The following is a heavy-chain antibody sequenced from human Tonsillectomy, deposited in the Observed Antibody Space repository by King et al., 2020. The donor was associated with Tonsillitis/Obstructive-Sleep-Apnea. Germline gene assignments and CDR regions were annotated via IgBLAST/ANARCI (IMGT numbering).Heavy chain of an antibody. V-gene: IGHV4-39*01. D-gene: IGHD3-9*01. J-gene: IGHJ6*03. CDR3: ARHAPDMDNYYYYMDV. CDR1: GGSISSSRYY. CDR2: IYYNGDT. Sequence: QVQLQESGPGLVKPSETLSLSCIVSGGSISSSRYYWGWIRQPPGKGLEWIGTIYYNGDTYYNPSLKSRVTVSIDTSENQFSLKLTSVTAADTAVYYCARHAPDMDNYYYYMDVWGKGTTVTVSS.